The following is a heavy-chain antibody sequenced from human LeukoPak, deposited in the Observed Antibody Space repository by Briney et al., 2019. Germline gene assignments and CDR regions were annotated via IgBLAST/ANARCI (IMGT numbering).Heavy chain of an antibody. CDR3: ARHERNGGYYDY. CDR1: GDSISSYY. Sequence: SETLSLTCTVSGDSISSYYWNWIRKPPGKGLEWIGHIYNSGSTNYNPSLKSRVTISVDTSKNQFSLQLSSVTAADTAVYYCARHERNGGYYDYWGQGTLVTVSS. J-gene: IGHJ4*02. D-gene: IGHD3-22*01. V-gene: IGHV4-59*08. CDR2: IYNSGST.